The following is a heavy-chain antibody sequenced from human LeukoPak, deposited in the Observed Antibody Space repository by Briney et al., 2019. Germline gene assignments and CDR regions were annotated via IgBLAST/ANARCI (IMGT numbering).Heavy chain of an antibody. Sequence: PSETLSLTCTVSGGSISSSSYYWDWIRQPPGKGLEWIGSIYYSGSTYYNPSLKSRVTISVDTSKNQFSLKLSSVTAADTAVYYRARVNLMGGSGKDAFDIWGQGTMVTVSS. V-gene: IGHV4-39*07. J-gene: IGHJ3*02. CDR2: IYYSGST. D-gene: IGHD3-10*01. CDR1: GGSISSSSYY. CDR3: ARVNLMGGSGKDAFDI.